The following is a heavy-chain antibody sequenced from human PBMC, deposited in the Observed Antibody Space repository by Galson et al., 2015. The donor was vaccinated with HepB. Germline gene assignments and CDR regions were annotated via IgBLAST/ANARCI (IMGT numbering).Heavy chain of an antibody. J-gene: IGHJ4*02. CDR2: ISSSSSTI. D-gene: IGHD6-19*01. Sequence: SLRLSCAASGFTFSSYSMNWVRQAPGKGLEWVSYISSSSSTIYYADSVKGRFTISRDNAKNSLYLQMNSLRAEDTAVYYCARDVRGGGWAYDYWGQGTLVTVSS. V-gene: IGHV3-48*01. CDR3: ARDVRGGGWAYDY. CDR1: GFTFSSYS.